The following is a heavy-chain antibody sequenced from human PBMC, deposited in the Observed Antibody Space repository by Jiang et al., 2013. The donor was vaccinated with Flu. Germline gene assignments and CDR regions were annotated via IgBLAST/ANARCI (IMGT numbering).Heavy chain of an antibody. J-gene: IGHJ4*02. V-gene: IGHV4-4*02. D-gene: IGHD1-26*01. CDR3: ARAQKYSGFELPYFDY. CDR2: IHHSGST. Sequence: SLTCAVSGGSISSSNWWSWVRQPPGLGLEWIGDIHHSGSTNYNPSLQSRVTLSVDKSKNQMSLKLISVTAADTAVYYCARAQKYSGFELPYFDYWGQGRLVTVSS. CDR1: GGSISSSNW.